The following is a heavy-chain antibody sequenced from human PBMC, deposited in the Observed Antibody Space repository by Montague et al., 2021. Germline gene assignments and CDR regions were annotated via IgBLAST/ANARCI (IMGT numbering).Heavy chain of an antibody. CDR1: GFTFSTYN. D-gene: IGHD1-26*01. CDR2: LLYDGNNE. Sequence: SLRLSCAAPGFTFSTYNIHWVRQAPGKGLEWVAALLYDGNNEYYADSVKGRFTFSRDNSKNTLYLQMNNLRAEDTAVYYCARGGGGYLDYWGQGTLVTVSS. J-gene: IGHJ4*03. V-gene: IGHV3-30-3*01. CDR3: ARGGGGYLDY.